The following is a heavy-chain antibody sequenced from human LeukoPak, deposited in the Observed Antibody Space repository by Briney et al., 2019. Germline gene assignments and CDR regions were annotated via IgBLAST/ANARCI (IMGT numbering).Heavy chain of an antibody. CDR3: ARQDVSGYYSSYWYFDL. Sequence: ASETLSLTCAVSGYSISSGYYWGWIRQSPGKGLEWIGTIHHSGSTYYNPSLKSRVTISVDRSKNQSSLRLSSVTAADTAVYYCARQDVSGYYSSYWYFDLWGRGTLVTVSS. D-gene: IGHD3-22*01. CDR1: GYSISSGYY. CDR2: IHHSGST. J-gene: IGHJ2*01. V-gene: IGHV4-38-2*01.